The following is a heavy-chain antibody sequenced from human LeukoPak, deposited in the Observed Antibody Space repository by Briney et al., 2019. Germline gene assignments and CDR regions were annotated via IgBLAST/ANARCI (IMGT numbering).Heavy chain of an antibody. CDR2: ISYDGSNK. D-gene: IGHD3-22*01. J-gene: IGHJ4*02. CDR1: GFTFSSYA. Sequence: GRSLRLSCAASGFTFSSYAMHWVRQAPGKGLEWVAVISYDGSNKYYADSVKGRFTISRDNSKNTLYLQMNSLRAEDTAVYYCAKGREGGGYYYDSSGYTIPPGYFDYWGQGTLVTVSS. V-gene: IGHV3-30-3*01. CDR3: AKGREGGGYYYDSSGYTIPPGYFDY.